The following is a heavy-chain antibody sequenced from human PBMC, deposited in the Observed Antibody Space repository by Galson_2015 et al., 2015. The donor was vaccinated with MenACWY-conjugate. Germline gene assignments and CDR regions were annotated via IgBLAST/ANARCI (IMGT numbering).Heavy chain of an antibody. Sequence: SVKVSCKASGYTFSTYAMHWVRQAPGQRLEWMGWISTNNGNTAFAQKFQGRVTMTRETSTSTVYMELRSLRSDDTAMYYCARDHLYCNSAGCVGSGTTLEYWGQGTLV. D-gene: IGHD2/OR15-2a*01. CDR1: GYTFSTYA. CDR3: ARDHLYCNSAGCVGSGTTLEY. J-gene: IGHJ4*02. CDR2: ISTNNGNT. V-gene: IGHV1-18*01.